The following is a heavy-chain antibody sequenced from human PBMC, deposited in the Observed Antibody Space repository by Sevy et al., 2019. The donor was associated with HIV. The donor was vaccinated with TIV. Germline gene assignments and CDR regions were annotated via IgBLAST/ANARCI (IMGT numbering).Heavy chain of an antibody. CDR1: GFTFSSYG. CDR2: ISYDGSNK. CDR3: AKDLGSSGWYVGYYYYYYGMDV. V-gene: IGHV3-30*18. D-gene: IGHD6-19*01. Sequence: GGSLRLSCAASGFTFSSYGMHWVRQAPGKGLEWVAVISYDGSNKYYADSVKGRFTISRDNSKNTLYLQMNSLGAEDTALYYCAKDLGSSGWYVGYYYYYYGMDVWGQGTTVTVSS. J-gene: IGHJ6*02.